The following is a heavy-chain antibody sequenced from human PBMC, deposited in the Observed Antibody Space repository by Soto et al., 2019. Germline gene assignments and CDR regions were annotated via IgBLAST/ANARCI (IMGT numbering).Heavy chain of an antibody. Sequence: GGSLRLSCAASGFTFSNAWMSWVRQAPGKGLEWVGRIKSKTDGGTTDYAAPVKGRFTISRDDSKNTLYLQMNSLKTEDTAVYYCTTAIVVVPAATDYWGQGTLVTVSS. CDR1: GFTFSNAW. CDR3: TTAIVVVPAATDY. CDR2: IKSKTDGGTT. D-gene: IGHD2-2*01. J-gene: IGHJ4*02. V-gene: IGHV3-15*01.